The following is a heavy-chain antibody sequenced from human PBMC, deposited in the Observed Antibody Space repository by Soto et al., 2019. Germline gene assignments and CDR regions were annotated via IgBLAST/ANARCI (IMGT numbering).Heavy chain of an antibody. D-gene: IGHD2-2*01. CDR3: TRHVKTTGYCSNTSCYLFDY. CDR2: IRSKANSYAT. J-gene: IGHJ4*02. Sequence: EVQLVESGGGLVQPGGSLKLSCVASGFTFSGSAMHWVRQASGKGLEWVGRIRSKANSYATAYAASVKGRFTISRDDSKNTAYLQMNSLKTEDTAVYYCTRHVKTTGYCSNTSCYLFDYWGQGTLVTVSS. CDR1: GFTFSGSA. V-gene: IGHV3-73*01.